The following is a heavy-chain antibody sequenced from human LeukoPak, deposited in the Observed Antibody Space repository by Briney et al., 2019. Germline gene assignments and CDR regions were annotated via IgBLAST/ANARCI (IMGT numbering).Heavy chain of an antibody. CDR1: GFTFGDYG. CDR3: ARDERSIQFNY. V-gene: IGHV3-23*01. J-gene: IGHJ4*02. Sequence: GGSLRLSCAASGFTFGDYGMSWVRQAPGKGVEWVSGIVGSGVTTYYADSVKGRFTISRDNSKSTLYLQLNSLRAEDTAIYYCARDERSIQFNYWGQGTLVTVSS. CDR2: IVGSGVTT. D-gene: IGHD2-21*01.